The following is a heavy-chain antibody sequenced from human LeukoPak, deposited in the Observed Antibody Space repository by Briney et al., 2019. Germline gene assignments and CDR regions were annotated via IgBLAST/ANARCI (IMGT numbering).Heavy chain of an antibody. Sequence: PSETLSLTCTVSGYSINSGYYWGWLRQPPGKGLEWIGSIYHSGSPYYNPSLKSRVTISLDTSKNQFSLNLTSVTAADPPVYYCARDNWNYAGGFDPWGQGTLVTVSS. D-gene: IGHD1-7*01. CDR3: ARDNWNYAGGFDP. CDR1: GYSINSGYY. CDR2: IYHSGSP. V-gene: IGHV4-38-2*02. J-gene: IGHJ5*02.